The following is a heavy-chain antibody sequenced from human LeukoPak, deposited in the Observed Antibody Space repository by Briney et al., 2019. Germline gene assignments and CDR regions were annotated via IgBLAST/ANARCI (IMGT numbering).Heavy chain of an antibody. V-gene: IGHV1-69*05. CDR1: GGTFSSYA. Sequence: GASVKVSCKASGGTFSSYAISWVRQAPGQGLEWMGRIIPIFGTANYAQKFQGRVTITTDESTSTAYMEMSSLRSEDTAVYYCARNGYSYGNDYWGQGTLVTVSS. CDR2: IIPIFGTA. J-gene: IGHJ4*02. CDR3: ARNGYSYGNDY. D-gene: IGHD5-18*01.